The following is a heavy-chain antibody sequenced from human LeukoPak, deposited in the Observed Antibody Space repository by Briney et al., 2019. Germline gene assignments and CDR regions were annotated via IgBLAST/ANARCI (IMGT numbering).Heavy chain of an antibody. Sequence: RGSLRLSCAASGFTFSSCAMSWVRQAPGKGLEWVAGIISTGGSTYYADSVKGRFTISRDNSKSTLSLQMDSLRAEDTAVYCCAKDARIAVAGTLNYWGQGTLVTVSS. CDR3: AKDARIAVAGTLNY. J-gene: IGHJ4*02. CDR1: GFTFSSCA. D-gene: IGHD6-19*01. CDR2: IISTGGST. V-gene: IGHV3-23*01.